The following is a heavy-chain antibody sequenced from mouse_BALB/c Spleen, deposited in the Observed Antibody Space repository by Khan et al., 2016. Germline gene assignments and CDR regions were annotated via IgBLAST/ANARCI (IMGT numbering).Heavy chain of an antibody. Sequence: EVELVESGGGLVQPGGSLRLSCATSGFTFTDYYISWVRQPPGKALEWLGFIRNKANGYTTEYSASVKGQFTISRDNSQNIIYLQMNTLRAEDSDTYYCARGMVTGVYWYFDVWVARTTVTVSS. CDR2: IRNKANGYTT. J-gene: IGHJ1*01. CDR1: GFTFTDYY. CDR3: ARGMVTGVYWYFDV. D-gene: IGHD2-13*01. V-gene: IGHV7-3*02.